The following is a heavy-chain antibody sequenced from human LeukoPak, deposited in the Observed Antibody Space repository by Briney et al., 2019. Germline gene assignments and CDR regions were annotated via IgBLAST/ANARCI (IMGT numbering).Heavy chain of an antibody. J-gene: IGHJ4*02. D-gene: IGHD3-3*01. Sequence: PGGSLRLSCAASGFTVSSNYMSWVRQAPGKWLECVSLIYSGGRTHYADSVKGRFTISRDNSKNTLYLQMNSLRAEDTAVYYCARNSDFWSGYLSYWGQGTLVTVSS. CDR3: ARNSDFWSGYLSY. CDR1: GFTVSSNY. CDR2: IYSGGRT. V-gene: IGHV3-66*01.